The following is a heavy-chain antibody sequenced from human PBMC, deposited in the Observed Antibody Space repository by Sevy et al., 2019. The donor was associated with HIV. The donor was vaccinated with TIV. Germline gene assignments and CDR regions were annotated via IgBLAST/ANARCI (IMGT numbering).Heavy chain of an antibody. D-gene: IGHD3-16*02. CDR3: AARGLTYDYVWGSYRSFDY. CDR2: MNPNSGNT. J-gene: IGHJ4*02. V-gene: IGHV1-8*01. Sequence: ASVKVSCKASGYTFTSYDINWVRQATGQGLEWMGWMNPNSGNTGYAQKFQGRVTMTRNTSISTAYMELSSLRYEDTAVYYCAARGLTYDYVWGSYRSFDYWGQGTLVTVSS. CDR1: GYTFTSYD.